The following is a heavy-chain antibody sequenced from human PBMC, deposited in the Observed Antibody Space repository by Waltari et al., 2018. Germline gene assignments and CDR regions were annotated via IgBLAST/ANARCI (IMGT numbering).Heavy chain of an antibody. D-gene: IGHD6-19*01. CDR3: APPRQWTFDS. V-gene: IGHV3-33*08. CDR1: GFSLSEFV. J-gene: IGHJ4*02. Sequence: VYLVESGGGLAQPGGSLRLSCADSGFSLSEFVMNWVRQAPGKGLESVAVIWHDGTNKYYADSVKGRFTVSRDNSKNTMYLQMNSLRVEDTAVYYCAPPRQWTFDSWGQGALVTVSS. CDR2: IWHDGTNK.